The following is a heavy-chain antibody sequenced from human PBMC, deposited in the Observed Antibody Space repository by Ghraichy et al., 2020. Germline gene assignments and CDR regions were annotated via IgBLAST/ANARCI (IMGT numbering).Heavy chain of an antibody. CDR3: VRDLYISSSSMFY. D-gene: IGHD6-6*01. CDR2: IKGDGSEK. J-gene: IGHJ4*02. Sequence: GGSLRLSCAASGFTFSNYWMTWVCQTPGKGLEWVANIKGDGSEKHYVDSVKGRFTISRDNAKNSLYLQMNSLRAEDTAVYYCVRDLYISSSSMFYWGQGTLVTVSS. V-gene: IGHV3-7*04. CDR1: GFTFSNYW.